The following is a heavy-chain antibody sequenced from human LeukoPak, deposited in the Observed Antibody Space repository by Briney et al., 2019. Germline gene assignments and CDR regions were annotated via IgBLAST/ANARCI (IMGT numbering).Heavy chain of an antibody. J-gene: IGHJ4*02. CDR2: ISGSGDST. CDR3: AKDIKMGALVPELDS. D-gene: IGHD1-26*01. V-gene: IGHV3-23*01. Sequence: GGSLRLSCAASGFTFSSYAMSWVRQAPGRGLEWVSAISGSGDSTYYADSVMGRFTISRDNSKHTLFLQMSSLRAEDTAAYYCAKDIKMGALVPELDSWGQGTLSPSPQ. CDR1: GFTFSSYA.